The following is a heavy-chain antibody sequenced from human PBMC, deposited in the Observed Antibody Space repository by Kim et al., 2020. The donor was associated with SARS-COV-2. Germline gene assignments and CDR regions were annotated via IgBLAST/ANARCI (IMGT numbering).Heavy chain of an antibody. CDR1: GGSFSGYY. CDR3: ARGATYIVVVPAAMRLGNWFDP. V-gene: IGHV4-34*01. CDR2: INHSGST. J-gene: IGHJ5*02. D-gene: IGHD2-2*01. Sequence: SETLSLTCAVYGGSFSGYYWSWIRQPPGKGLEWIGEINHSGSTNYNPSLKSRVTISVDTSKNQFSLKLSSVTAADTAVYYCARGATYIVVVPAAMRLGNWFDPWGQGTLVTVSS.